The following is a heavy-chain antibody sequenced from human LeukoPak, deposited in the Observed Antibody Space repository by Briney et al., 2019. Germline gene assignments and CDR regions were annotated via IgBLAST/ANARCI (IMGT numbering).Heavy chain of an antibody. J-gene: IGHJ4*02. V-gene: IGHV3-23*01. CDR2: ISGSGGST. CDR3: ARNPIVVVPAAIVYFDY. D-gene: IGHD2-2*02. CDR1: GGTFSSYA. Sequence: ASVKVSCKASGGTFSSYAMSWVRQAPGKGLERVSAISGSGGSTYYADSVKGRFTISRDNSKNTLYLQMNSLRAEDTAVYYCARNPIVVVPAAIVYFDYWGQGTLVTVSS.